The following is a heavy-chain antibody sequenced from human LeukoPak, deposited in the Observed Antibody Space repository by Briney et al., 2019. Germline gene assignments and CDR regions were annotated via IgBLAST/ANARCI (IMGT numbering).Heavy chain of an antibody. V-gene: IGHV1-24*01. Sequence: ASVKVSCKVSGYTLTELSMHWVRQAPGKGLEWMGGFDPEDGETIYAQKFQGRVTMTEDTSTDTAYMELSSLRSEGTAVYYCATSLRNIVVVPAAIFYKSYYYYGMDVWGKGTTVTVSS. J-gene: IGHJ6*04. CDR1: GYTLTELS. D-gene: IGHD2-2*02. CDR3: ATSLRNIVVVPAAIFYKSYYYYGMDV. CDR2: FDPEDGET.